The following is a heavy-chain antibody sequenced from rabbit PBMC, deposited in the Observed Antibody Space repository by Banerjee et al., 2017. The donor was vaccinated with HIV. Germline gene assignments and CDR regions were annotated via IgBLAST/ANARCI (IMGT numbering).Heavy chain of an antibody. CDR3: ARDLAGVIGWNFNL. CDR1: GFDFSSNA. J-gene: IGHJ4*01. V-gene: IGHV1S45*01. CDR2: IDTGSGST. D-gene: IGHD4-1*01. Sequence: QEQLEESGGDLVKPGGTLTLTCKASGFDFSSNAMSWVRQAPGKGLEWIGCIDTGSGSTYYASWAKGRFTISKTSSTTVTLQMTSLTAADTATYFCARDLAGVIGWNFNLWGQGTLVTVS.